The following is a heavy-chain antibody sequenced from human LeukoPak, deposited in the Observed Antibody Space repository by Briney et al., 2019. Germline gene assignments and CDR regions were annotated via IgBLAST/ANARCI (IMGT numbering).Heavy chain of an antibody. D-gene: IGHD4-17*01. CDR2: ISGSGGST. CDR3: ARDDYGDPDAFDI. V-gene: IGHV3-23*01. CDR1: GFTFSSYA. Sequence: GGSLRLSCAASGFTFSSYAMSWVRQAPGKGLEWVSAISGSGGSTYYADSVKGRFTISRDNAKNSLYLQMNSLRAEDTAVYYCARDDYGDPDAFDIWGQGTMVTVSS. J-gene: IGHJ3*02.